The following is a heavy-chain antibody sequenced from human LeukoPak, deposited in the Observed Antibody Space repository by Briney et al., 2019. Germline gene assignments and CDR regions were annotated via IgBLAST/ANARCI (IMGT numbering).Heavy chain of an antibody. D-gene: IGHD3-10*01. CDR1: VGTFSSYA. Sequence: SVKVSCKASVGTFSSYAIRWVRQAPGQGLEWVGGIIPIFGTANYAQKFQGRVTITADESTSTAYMELSSLRSEDTAVYYCARWRASGGYYYYYYMDVWGKGTTVTVSS. CDR3: ARWRASGGYYYYYYMDV. CDR2: IIPIFGTA. J-gene: IGHJ6*03. V-gene: IGHV1-69*13.